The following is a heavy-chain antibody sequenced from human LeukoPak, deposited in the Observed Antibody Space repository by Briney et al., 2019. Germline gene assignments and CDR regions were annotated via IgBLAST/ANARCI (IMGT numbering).Heavy chain of an antibody. CDR1: GYTFTGYY. D-gene: IGHD2-2*01. J-gene: IGHJ6*02. Sequence: GASVKVSCKASGYTFTGYYMHWVRQAPGQGLEWMGWINPNSGGTNYAQKFQGRVTMTRDTSISTAYMELGRLRSDDTAVYYCARVYQLLIRTDYYYYGMDVWGQGTTVTVSS. V-gene: IGHV1-2*02. CDR3: ARVYQLLIRTDYYYYGMDV. CDR2: INPNSGGT.